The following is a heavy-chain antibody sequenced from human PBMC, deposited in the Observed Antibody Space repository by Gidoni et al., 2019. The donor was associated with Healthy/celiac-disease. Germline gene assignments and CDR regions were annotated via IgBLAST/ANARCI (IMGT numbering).Heavy chain of an antibody. CDR3: ARERTYYYDSSGQKRGAFDI. Sequence: QVQLVESGGGLVKPGGSLRLPCAASGFTFSDYYMSWIRQAPGQGLEWVSYISSSGSTIYYADSVKGRFTISRDNAKNSLYLQMNSLRAEDTAVYYCARERTYYYDSSGQKRGAFDIWGQGTMVTVSS. V-gene: IGHV3-11*01. CDR1: GFTFSDYY. CDR2: ISSSGSTI. D-gene: IGHD3-22*01. J-gene: IGHJ3*02.